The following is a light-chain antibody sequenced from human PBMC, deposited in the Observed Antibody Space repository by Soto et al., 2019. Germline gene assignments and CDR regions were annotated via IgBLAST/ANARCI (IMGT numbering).Light chain of an antibody. V-gene: IGKV1-39*01. Sequence: DVKMNHSPSTLPASVRDRVTITCRANQSISTWLAWYQQKPGKAPKLLIYAASSLQSGVPSRFSGSGSGTDFTLTISSLQPEDFATYYCQQSYSTPLTFGGGTKVDI. CDR1: QSISTW. CDR2: AAS. J-gene: IGKJ4*01. CDR3: QQSYSTPLT.